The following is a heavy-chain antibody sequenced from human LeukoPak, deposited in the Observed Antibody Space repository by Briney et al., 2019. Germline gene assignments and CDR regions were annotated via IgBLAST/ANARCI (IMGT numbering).Heavy chain of an antibody. V-gene: IGHV4-34*01. CDR1: GGSFSGNY. Sequence: PSETLSLTCAVYGGSFSGNYWNWIRQPPGKGLEWIGEINHSGSTNYNPSLKSRVTISVDTSKNQFSLKLSSVTAADTAVYYCARNPTRYSSSWSPRATYNWFDPWGQGTLVTVSS. CDR3: ARNPTRYSSSWSPRATYNWFDP. J-gene: IGHJ5*02. D-gene: IGHD6-13*01. CDR2: INHSGST.